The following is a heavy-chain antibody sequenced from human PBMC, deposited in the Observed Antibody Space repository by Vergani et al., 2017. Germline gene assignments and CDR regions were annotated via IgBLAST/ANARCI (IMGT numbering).Heavy chain of an antibody. V-gene: IGHV3-7*03. CDR3: ARVGSTTTVVTPGGNYYYYGMDV. D-gene: IGHD4-23*01. Sequence: DVQMVESGGGLVQPGGSLRLSCAASGFTFSSYWMSWIRQAPGKGLEWVANINQDGTDNYYVDSVKGRFTISRDNANNSLFLQMSSLRAEDTAVYYCARVGSTTTVVTPGGNYYYYGMDVWGQGTTVTVSS. J-gene: IGHJ6*02. CDR1: GFTFSSYW. CDR2: INQDGTDN.